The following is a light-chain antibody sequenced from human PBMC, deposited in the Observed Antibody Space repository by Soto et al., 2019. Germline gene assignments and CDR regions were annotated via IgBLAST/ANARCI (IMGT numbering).Light chain of an antibody. CDR1: SSDVGAYNY. Sequence: QSVLTQPASVPGSPGQSITISCTGTSSDVGAYNYVSWFRQHPGKAPQLIIYQVSHRPSGISSRFSGSKSGNTASLTISGLQAEDEADYYCSSYTSGITPYVFGTGTKVTVL. V-gene: IGLV2-14*01. CDR2: QVS. CDR3: SSYTSGITPYV. J-gene: IGLJ1*01.